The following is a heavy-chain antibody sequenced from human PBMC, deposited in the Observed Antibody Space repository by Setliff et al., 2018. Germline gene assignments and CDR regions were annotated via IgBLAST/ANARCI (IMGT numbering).Heavy chain of an antibody. CDR3: AKGGRDGYNSLDY. CDR1: GFTFSSYG. V-gene: IGHV3-30*02. Sequence: PGESLRLSCAASGFTFSSYGMHWVRQAPGKGLEWVAFVRYDGSNEYYGDSVKGRFTISGDNSKNTLYLQMNSLRAEDTAVYYCAKGGRDGYNSLDYWGQGTLVTVSS. CDR2: VRYDGSNE. D-gene: IGHD5-12*01. J-gene: IGHJ4*02.